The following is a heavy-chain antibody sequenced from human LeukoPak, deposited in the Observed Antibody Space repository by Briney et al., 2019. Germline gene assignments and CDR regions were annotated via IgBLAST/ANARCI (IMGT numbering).Heavy chain of an antibody. CDR1: GFTFSSYE. D-gene: IGHD6-19*01. CDR2: IDTGTTRA. Sequence: GGSLRLSCAASGFTFSSYEMNWVRQAPGKGLEWVSYIDTGTTRAYNADSVKGRFTSSRDNSKSTLYLQMNSLRAEDTAVYYCAKVRWDNSGWYYLDYWGQGTLVTVSS. CDR3: AKVRWDNSGWYYLDY. J-gene: IGHJ4*02. V-gene: IGHV3-48*01.